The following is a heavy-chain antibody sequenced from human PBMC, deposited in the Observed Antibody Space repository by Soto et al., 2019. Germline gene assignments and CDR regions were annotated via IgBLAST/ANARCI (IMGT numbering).Heavy chain of an antibody. J-gene: IGHJ5*02. Sequence: DVQLVQSGAEVKKPGESLKISCQGYGYRFFDYWIGWVRQTPGNGLEWMGIIYPDDSQAIYSPSFQDHVTFSAGRSITAAYLQWSSLNASDSGLYYCARFAGPALSHNWFDAWGQGTLVTVSS. V-gene: IGHV5-51*03. CDR1: GYRFFDYW. CDR2: IYPDDSQA. CDR3: ARFAGPALSHNWFDA.